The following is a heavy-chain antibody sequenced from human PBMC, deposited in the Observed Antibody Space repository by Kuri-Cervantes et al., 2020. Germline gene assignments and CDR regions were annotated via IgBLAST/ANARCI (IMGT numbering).Heavy chain of an antibody. D-gene: IGHD3-10*01. CDR1: GGTFSSYA. CDR2: IIPISGIA. J-gene: IGHJ6*03. CDR3: ARDRRRWFGERSYSYYHYMDV. V-gene: IGHV1-69*10. Sequence: AVKVSCKASGGTFSSYAISWVRQAPGQGLEWMGGIIPISGIANYAQKFQGRVTITADKSTSTVYMELSSLRSEDTAVYYCARDRRRWFGERSYSYYHYMDVWGKETTVTVSS.